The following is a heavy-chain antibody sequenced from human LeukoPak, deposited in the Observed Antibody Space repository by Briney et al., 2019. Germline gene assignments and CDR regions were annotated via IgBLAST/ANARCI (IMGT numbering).Heavy chain of an antibody. Sequence: PGGSLRLSCAASGFTFSSYAMNWVRQAPGKGLEWVSSIFTSSSSIYYADSLKGRFTISRDNAKNSLYLQMNSLRAEDTAVYYCARDRTGGYSYGYERYFDYWGQGTLVTVSS. V-gene: IGHV3-21*04. CDR3: ARDRTGGYSYGYERYFDY. CDR1: GFTFSSYA. CDR2: IFTSSSSI. D-gene: IGHD5-18*01. J-gene: IGHJ4*02.